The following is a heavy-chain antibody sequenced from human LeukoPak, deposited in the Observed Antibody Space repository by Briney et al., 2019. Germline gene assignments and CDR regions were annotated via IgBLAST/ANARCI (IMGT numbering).Heavy chain of an antibody. J-gene: IGHJ4*02. CDR2: ISSSSSYI. D-gene: IGHD2-2*01. CDR3: ARSPGRPAANIDY. Sequence: PGGSLRLSCAASGFTFSSYSMNWVRQAPGKGLEWVSSISSSSSYIYYADSVKGRFTISRDNAKNSLYLQMNSLRAEDTAVYYCARSPGRPAANIDYWGQGTLVTVSS. CDR1: GFTFSSYS. V-gene: IGHV3-21*01.